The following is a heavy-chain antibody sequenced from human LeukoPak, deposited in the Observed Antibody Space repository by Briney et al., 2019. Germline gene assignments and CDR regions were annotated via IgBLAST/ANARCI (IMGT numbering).Heavy chain of an antibody. CDR2: LTGSGDST. D-gene: IGHD6-13*01. Sequence: GGSLRLSCAASGFTFSSYAMSWVRQAPGKGLEWVSGLTGSGDSTYYADSVKGRFTISRDNSKNTLYLQMNSLRAEDTAVYYCAKLIAAANPLDYWGQGTLVTVSS. V-gene: IGHV3-23*01. J-gene: IGHJ4*02. CDR1: GFTFSSYA. CDR3: AKLIAAANPLDY.